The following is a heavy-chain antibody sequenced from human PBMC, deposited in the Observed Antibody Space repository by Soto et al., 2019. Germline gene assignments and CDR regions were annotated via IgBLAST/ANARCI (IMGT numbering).Heavy chain of an antibody. Sequence: GGSLRLSCAASGFTFTNYAMTWARQAPGKGLEWVSSLLRSGSTTYYADSVKGRFTISSDISANSLCLQMDSLRAEDTAVYYCAKDAVSGDGIWLLDSWGQGAVVTAPQ. CDR1: GFTFTNYA. CDR3: AKDAVSGDGIWLLDS. V-gene: IGHV3-23*01. J-gene: IGHJ4*02. CDR2: LLRSGSTT. D-gene: IGHD4-17*01.